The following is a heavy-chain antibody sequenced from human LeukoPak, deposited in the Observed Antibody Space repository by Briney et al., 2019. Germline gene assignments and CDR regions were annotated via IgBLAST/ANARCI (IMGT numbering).Heavy chain of an antibody. Sequence: PGRSLRLSCAASGFTFSSYAMHWVRQAPGKGLEWVAVISYDGSNQHYADSVEGRFPISRDNSKNTLDLQMISLRAEDTAVYHCARRATLTYYAMDVWGQGTTVTVSS. D-gene: IGHD1-26*01. J-gene: IGHJ6*02. CDR1: GFTFSSYA. V-gene: IGHV3-30-3*01. CDR2: ISYDGSNQ. CDR3: ARRATLTYYAMDV.